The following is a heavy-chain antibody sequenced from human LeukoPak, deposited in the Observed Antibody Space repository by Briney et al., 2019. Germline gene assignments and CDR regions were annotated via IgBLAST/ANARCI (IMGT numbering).Heavy chain of an antibody. CDR2: VNHSGST. D-gene: IGHD6-13*01. CDR3: ARGLGYSSTRFDP. CDR1: GSSISSGGSY. V-gene: IGHV4-39*07. Sequence: SETLSLTCTVSGSSISSGGSYWSWIRQPPGKGLEWIGEVNHSGSTNYNPSLKSRVSISVDTSKNQFSLKLSSVTAADTAVYYCARGLGYSSTRFDPWGQGTLVTVSS. J-gene: IGHJ5*02.